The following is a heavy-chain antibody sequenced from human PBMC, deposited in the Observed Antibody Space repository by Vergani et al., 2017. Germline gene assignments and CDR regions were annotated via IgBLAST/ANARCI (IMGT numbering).Heavy chain of an antibody. CDR3: ARGLDYYDSTDFQY. CDR1: GFTSSYYG. V-gene: IGHV3-30*03. CDR2: ISFDGNNK. J-gene: IGHJ1*01. Sequence: QVHLVESGGGVVQPGRSLRLSCVVSGFTSSYYGMHWVRQAPGKGLDWVAFISFDGNNKYYADSVKGRFTISRDDSKSTLYLQMHSLRAEDTAVYYCARGLDYYDSTDFQYWGQGTLVTVSS. D-gene: IGHD3-22*01.